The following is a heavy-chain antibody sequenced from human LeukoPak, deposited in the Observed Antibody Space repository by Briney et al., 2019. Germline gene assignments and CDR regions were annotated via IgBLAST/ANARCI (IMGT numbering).Heavy chain of an antibody. CDR2: ISGSGGSS. D-gene: IGHD6-19*01. Sequence: PGESLRLSCAASGFTLSSYAMSWVRQAPGKGLEWVSVISGSGGSSNYADSVKGRFTISRDNSKNTLFLQMNSLRADDTAVYYCAREVGAVPGTLNYWGRGTLVTVSS. V-gene: IGHV3-23*01. CDR3: AREVGAVPGTLNY. CDR1: GFTLSSYA. J-gene: IGHJ4*02.